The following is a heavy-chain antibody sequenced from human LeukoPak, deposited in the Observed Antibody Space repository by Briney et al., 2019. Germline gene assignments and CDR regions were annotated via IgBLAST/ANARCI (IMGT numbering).Heavy chain of an antibody. D-gene: IGHD6-13*01. CDR2: IYYSGST. CDR3: AREMEDSSSWYFD. CDR1: GGSLSSGSYY. Sequence: PSETLSLICTVSGGSLSSGSYYWSWIRQPPGKGLEWIGYIYYSGSTNYNPSLKSRVTISVDTSKNQFSLKLSSVTAADTAVYYCAREMEDSSSWYFDWGQGTLVTVSS. J-gene: IGHJ4*02. V-gene: IGHV4-61*01.